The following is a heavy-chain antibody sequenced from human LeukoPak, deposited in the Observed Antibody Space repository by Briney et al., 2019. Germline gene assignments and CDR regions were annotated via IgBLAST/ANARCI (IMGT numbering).Heavy chain of an antibody. D-gene: IGHD3-22*01. J-gene: IGHJ4*02. Sequence: GGSLRLSCAASGFTFSSYGMTWVRQAPGKGLEWVSVIYSGGSTYYADSVKGRFTISRDNSKNTLYLQMNSLRAEDTAVYYCASEQYYYDSSGYYKDYWGQGTLVTVSS. CDR3: ASEQYYYDSSGYYKDY. V-gene: IGHV3-53*01. CDR2: IYSGGST. CDR1: GFTFSSYG.